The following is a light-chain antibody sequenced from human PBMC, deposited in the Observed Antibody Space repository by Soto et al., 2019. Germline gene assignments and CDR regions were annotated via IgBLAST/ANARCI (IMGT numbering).Light chain of an antibody. CDR2: GAS. Sequence: IVMTQSPDTLSVSPGERATLSCRASQRISSNLAWYQQKPGQAPRLLIYGASTRATGVPVRFSGSGSETDFTLTITRLEPEDFAVYYCQQYSSSRTFGQGTKVDIK. J-gene: IGKJ1*01. CDR1: QRISSN. V-gene: IGKV3-20*01. CDR3: QQYSSSRT.